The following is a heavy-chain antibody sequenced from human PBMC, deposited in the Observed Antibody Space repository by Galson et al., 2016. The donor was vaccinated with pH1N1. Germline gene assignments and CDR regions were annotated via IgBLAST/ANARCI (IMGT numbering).Heavy chain of an antibody. CDR3: AREWGIEAAGPLDS. D-gene: IGHD6-13*01. V-gene: IGHV3-11*01. Sequence: SLRLSCAASGFTLSDYYMNWIRETPERGLEWLSSIGSSGNVAYADSVKGRFTISRDNAQNSLLLQMDSLRVDDTALYYCAREWGIEAAGPLDSWGQGALVIVSS. J-gene: IGHJ4*02. CDR1: GFTLSDYY. CDR2: IGSSGNV.